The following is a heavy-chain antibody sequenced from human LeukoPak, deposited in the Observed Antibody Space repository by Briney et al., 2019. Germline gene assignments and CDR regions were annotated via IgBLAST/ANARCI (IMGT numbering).Heavy chain of an antibody. CDR1: GFIFSSCS. J-gene: IGHJ4*02. CDR3: ARDHNYAFDY. CDR2: ISRSSGTI. D-gene: IGHD5-18*01. Sequence: PGGSLRLSCAASGFIFSSCSMNWVRQAPGKGLEWVSYISRSSGTINYADSVKGRFTISGDNARNSLYLQMNSLRAEDTAVYYCARDHNYAFDYWGQGTLVTVSS. V-gene: IGHV3-48*01.